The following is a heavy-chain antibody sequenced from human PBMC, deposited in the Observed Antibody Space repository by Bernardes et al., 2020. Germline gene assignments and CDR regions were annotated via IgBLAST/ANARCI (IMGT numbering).Heavy chain of an antibody. J-gene: IGHJ5*02. V-gene: IGHV4-34*01. CDR3: ARRPLKLYYYGSGRWFHTWFDP. CDR1: GGSFSGYY. D-gene: IGHD3-10*01. Sequence: SETLSLTCAVYGGSFSGYYWSWIRQPPGKGLEWIGEINHSGSTNYNPSLKSRVTISVDTSKNQFSLKLSSVTAADTAVYYCARRPLKLYYYGSGRWFHTWFDPWGQGTLVTVSS. CDR2: INHSGST.